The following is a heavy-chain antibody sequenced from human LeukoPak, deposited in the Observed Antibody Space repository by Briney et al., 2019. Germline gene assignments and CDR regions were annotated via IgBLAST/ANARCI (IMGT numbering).Heavy chain of an antibody. CDR2: ILRNSGSI. D-gene: IGHD6-13*01. CDR1: GFTFDDYA. V-gene: IGHV3-9*01. Sequence: PGGSLRLSCAASGFTFDDYAMHWVRQAPGKGLEWVSGILRNSGSIGYADSVKCRFTISRDDAKNSLYLQMNSLRAEDTALYYCVKDGGRDTAAAYYWGQGTLVSVSS. J-gene: IGHJ4*02. CDR3: VKDGGRDTAAAYY.